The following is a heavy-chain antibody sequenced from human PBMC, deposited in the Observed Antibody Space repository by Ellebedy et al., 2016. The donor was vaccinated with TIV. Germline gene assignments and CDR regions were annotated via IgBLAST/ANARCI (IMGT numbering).Heavy chain of an antibody. CDR1: GGSISSSSYY. D-gene: IGHD3-10*02. CDR3: ASTLTITIFLY. Sequence: MPSETLSLTCTVSGGSISSSSYYRGWIRQSPGKGLEWVASIYYTGTTYYNPSLKSRVTISLDTSKNQVSMKLTSVTAADTAVYYCASTLTITIFLYWGQGTPVTVSS. J-gene: IGHJ4*02. CDR2: IYYTGTT. V-gene: IGHV4-39*07.